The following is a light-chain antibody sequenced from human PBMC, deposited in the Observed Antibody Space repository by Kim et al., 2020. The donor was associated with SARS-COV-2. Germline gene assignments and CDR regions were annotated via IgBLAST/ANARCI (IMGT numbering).Light chain of an antibody. CDR1: QGICTW. CDR3: QQYSRDSRT. CDR2: DAS. J-gene: IGKJ1*01. V-gene: IGKV1-5*01. Sequence: DITMTQTPSTVSSAVGDRVTITCRASQGICTWLAWYQEKPGKAPKLLIFDASNLQSRVPSRFSGSGSGTQFTLTISSLQPDDYGTYYCQQYSRDSRTFGEGTKVDIK.